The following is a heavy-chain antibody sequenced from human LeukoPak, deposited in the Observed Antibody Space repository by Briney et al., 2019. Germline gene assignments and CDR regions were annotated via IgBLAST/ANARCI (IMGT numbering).Heavy chain of an antibody. J-gene: IGHJ4*02. CDR2: IGSSGST. Sequence: LSGGSLRLSCAASGFTFSTYDMTWVRQAPGKGLEWVSAIGSSGSTYYADSVKGRFTISRDNSKSTLYLQMNSLRAEDTAIYYCANPFYGSGPRGYWGQGTLVTVSS. CDR3: ANPFYGSGPRGY. CDR1: GFTFSTYD. D-gene: IGHD3-10*01. V-gene: IGHV3-23*01.